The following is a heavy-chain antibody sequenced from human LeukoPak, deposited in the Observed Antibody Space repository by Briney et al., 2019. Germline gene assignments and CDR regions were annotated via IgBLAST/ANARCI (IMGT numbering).Heavy chain of an antibody. Sequence: PGRSLRLSCAASDFSFTTYAMSWVRQAPGKGLEWVSAVSNRGGTTYYADSVKGRFTISRDNSKNTLYLQMNSLRAEDTAVYYCAKDIVVVTSGSNAFDIWGQGTMVTVSS. CDR3: AKDIVVVTSGSNAFDI. CDR1: DFSFTTYA. CDR2: VSNRGGTT. J-gene: IGHJ3*02. V-gene: IGHV3-23*01. D-gene: IGHD2-21*02.